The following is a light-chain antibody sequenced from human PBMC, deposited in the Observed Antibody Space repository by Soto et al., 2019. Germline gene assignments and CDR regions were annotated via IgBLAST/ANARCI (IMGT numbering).Light chain of an antibody. CDR3: QQYGSSPPT. J-gene: IGKJ1*01. V-gene: IGKV3-20*01. CDR1: QSVSSSY. Sequence: EIVLTQSPGTLSLSPGERDSLSCRARQSVSSSYLAWYQQIPGQAPRLLINDASRRATGIPDRFSGSGSGTDFTLTISRLEPEDFAVYYCQQYGSSPPTFGQGTKVDIK. CDR2: DAS.